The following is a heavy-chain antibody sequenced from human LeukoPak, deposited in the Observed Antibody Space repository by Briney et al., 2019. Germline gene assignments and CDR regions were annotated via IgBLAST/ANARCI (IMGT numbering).Heavy chain of an antibody. D-gene: IGHD3-16*01. CDR2: IHYSGTT. V-gene: IGHV4-59*01. Sequence: SETLSLTCTVSGGSISAYYWSWIRQPPGKELEWIGYIHYSGTTNYYPSLKSRVTIALDTSKNQFSLKLNSVTAADTAVYYCARFGTPSSRFFDQWGQGTLVTVSS. CDR1: GGSISAYY. CDR3: ARFGTPSSRFFDQ. J-gene: IGHJ4*02.